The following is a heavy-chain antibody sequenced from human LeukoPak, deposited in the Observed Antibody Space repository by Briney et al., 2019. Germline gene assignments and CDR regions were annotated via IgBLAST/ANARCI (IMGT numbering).Heavy chain of an antibody. J-gene: IGHJ6*02. V-gene: IGHV1-2*02. Sequence: ASVKVSCKASGYTFTGYYMHWVRPAPGQGLEWMGWINPNSGGTNYAQKFQGRVTMTRDTSISTAYMELSRLRSDDTAVYYCASSIGNPYYYYGMDVWGQGTTVTVSS. CDR1: GYTFTGYY. D-gene: IGHD2/OR15-2a*01. CDR3: ASSIGNPYYYYGMDV. CDR2: INPNSGGT.